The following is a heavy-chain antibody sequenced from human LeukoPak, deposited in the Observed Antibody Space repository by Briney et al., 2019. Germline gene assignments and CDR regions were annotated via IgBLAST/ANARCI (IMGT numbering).Heavy chain of an antibody. Sequence: GGSLRLSCAASGFTFSSYSMNWVRQAPGKGLEWVSSISCSSSYIYYADSVKGRFTISRDNAKNSLYLQMNSLRAEDTAVYYCAREDIVLMVYAPYYYGMDVWGQGTTVTVSS. CDR3: AREDIVLMVYAPYYYGMDV. V-gene: IGHV3-21*01. CDR1: GFTFSSYS. CDR2: ISCSSSYI. D-gene: IGHD2-8*01. J-gene: IGHJ6*02.